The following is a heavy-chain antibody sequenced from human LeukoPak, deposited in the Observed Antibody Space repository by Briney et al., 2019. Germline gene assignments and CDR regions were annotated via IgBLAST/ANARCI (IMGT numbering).Heavy chain of an antibody. D-gene: IGHD3-3*01. J-gene: IGHJ3*02. CDR3: ARERSGSEIFALSLDI. Sequence: SETLSLTCAVYGVSFSGYYWSWIRQPPGKGLEWIGEINHSGSNNYNPSLKSRVTISVDTSKNQFSLKLSSVTAADTAVYYCARERSGSEIFALSLDIGGQGTMVTVSS. V-gene: IGHV4-34*01. CDR1: GVSFSGYY. CDR2: INHSGSN.